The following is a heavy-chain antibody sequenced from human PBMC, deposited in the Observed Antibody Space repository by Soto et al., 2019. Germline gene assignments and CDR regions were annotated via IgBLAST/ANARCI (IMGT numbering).Heavy chain of an antibody. Sequence: PGGSLRLSCAASGFTFSKYGMHWVRQAPGKGLEWVSGISWNSGSIGYWDCVKGRFTVSRDNAKNSLYLQMNSLRPEDAAVYYCAKSLEGLSESSSYDLAVWGPGTPVTVSS. CDR1: GFTFSKYG. V-gene: IGHV3-9*01. J-gene: IGHJ6*02. D-gene: IGHD3-10*01. CDR3: AKSLEGLSESSSYDLAV. CDR2: ISWNSGSI.